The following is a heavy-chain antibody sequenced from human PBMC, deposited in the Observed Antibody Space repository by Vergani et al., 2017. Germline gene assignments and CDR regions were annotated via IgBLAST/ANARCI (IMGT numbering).Heavy chain of an antibody. CDR1: GFTFSSYW. CDR2: IKQDGSEK. D-gene: IGHD1-26*01. Sequence: EVQLLESGGGLVQPGGSLRLSCAASGFTFSSYWMSWVRQAPGKGLEWVANIKQDGSEKYYVDSVKGRFTISRDNAKNSLYLQMNSLRAEDTAVYYCAKVDRELNQRDAFDIWGQGTMVTVSS. J-gene: IGHJ3*02. CDR3: AKVDRELNQRDAFDI. V-gene: IGHV3-7*01.